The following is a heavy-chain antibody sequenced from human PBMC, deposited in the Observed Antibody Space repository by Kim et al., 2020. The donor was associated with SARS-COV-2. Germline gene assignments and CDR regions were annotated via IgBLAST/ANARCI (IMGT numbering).Heavy chain of an antibody. CDR3: ARDNPPRGRTVYSLGM. CDR1: GFTVSGSY. J-gene: IGHJ6*01. CDR2: IYAGGST. V-gene: IGHV3-53*01. Sequence: GGSLRLSCAASGFTVSGSYMSWVRQAPGKGLEWVSVIYAGGSTYYGGSVGGRFTISRDNSENTRYLQLNSLRAEATAAFSCARDNPPRGRTVYSLGM. D-gene: IGHD2-15*01.